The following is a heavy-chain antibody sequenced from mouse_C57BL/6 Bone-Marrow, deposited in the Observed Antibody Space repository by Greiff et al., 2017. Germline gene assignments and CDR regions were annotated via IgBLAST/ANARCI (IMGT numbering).Heavy chain of an antibody. CDR3: ARAPYYYGSSFYYAMDY. Sequence: VKLQQSGAELARPGASVKLSCKASGYTFTSYGISWVKQRTGQGLEWIGEIYPRSGTTYYNEKFKGKATLTADKSSSTAYMELRSLTSEDSAVYFCARAPYYYGSSFYYAMDYWGQGTSVTVSS. CDR1: GYTFTSYG. J-gene: IGHJ4*01. V-gene: IGHV1-81*01. D-gene: IGHD1-1*01. CDR2: IYPRSGTT.